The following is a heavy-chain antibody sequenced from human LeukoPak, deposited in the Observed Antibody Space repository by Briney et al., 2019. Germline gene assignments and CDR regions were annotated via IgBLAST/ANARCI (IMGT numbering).Heavy chain of an antibody. CDR2: INPNSGGT. J-gene: IGHJ3*02. D-gene: IGHD3-3*01. Sequence: ASVKVSCKASGYTFTGYYMHWVRQAPGQGLEWMGWINPNSGGTNYAQKFQGRVTMTRDTSISTAYMELSRLRSDDTAVYYCARDQKRYYDLWSGYSRDAFDIWGQGTMVTVSS. V-gene: IGHV1-2*02. CDR3: ARDQKRYYDLWSGYSRDAFDI. CDR1: GYTFTGYY.